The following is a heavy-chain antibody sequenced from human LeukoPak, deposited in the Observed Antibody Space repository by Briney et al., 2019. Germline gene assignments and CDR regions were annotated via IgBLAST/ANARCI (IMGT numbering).Heavy chain of an antibody. CDR2: ISGNGGTI. CDR3: VKDGSYIAFDI. D-gene: IGHD3-10*01. CDR1: GFNFHAHG. Sequence: GGSLRLSCVASGFNFHAHGMNWVRQPPGKGLERVSGISGNGGTISYADSVKGRFAISRDNTKNSLYLQMTSLKVEDTALYYCVKDGSYIAFDIWGLGTMVTVSA. V-gene: IGHV3-20*04. J-gene: IGHJ3*02.